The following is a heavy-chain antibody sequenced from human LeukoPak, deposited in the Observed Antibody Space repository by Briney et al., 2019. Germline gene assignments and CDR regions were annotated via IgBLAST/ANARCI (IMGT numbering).Heavy chain of an antibody. V-gene: IGHV1-69*05. CDR2: IIPIFGTA. CDR1: GGTFSSYA. Sequence: ASVKVSCKASGGTFSSYAISWVRQAPGQGLEWMGGIIPIFGTANYAQKFQGRVTITTDESTSTAYMELSSLRSEDTAVYYCARGASNWNYENYYYYYMDVWGKGTTVTVSS. J-gene: IGHJ6*03. D-gene: IGHD1-7*01. CDR3: ARGASNWNYENYYYYYMDV.